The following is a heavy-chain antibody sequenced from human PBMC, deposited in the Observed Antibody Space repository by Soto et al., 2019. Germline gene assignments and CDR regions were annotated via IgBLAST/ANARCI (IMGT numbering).Heavy chain of an antibody. V-gene: IGHV1-3*01. CDR1: GYTFTSYA. Sequence: ASVKVSCKASGYTFTSYAMHWVRQAPGQRLEWMGWINAGNGNTKYSQKFQGRVTITRGTSASTAYMELSSLRSEDTAVYYCARDPYYYDSSGYYLDAFDIWGQGTMVTVSS. J-gene: IGHJ3*02. CDR3: ARDPYYYDSSGYYLDAFDI. CDR2: INAGNGNT. D-gene: IGHD3-22*01.